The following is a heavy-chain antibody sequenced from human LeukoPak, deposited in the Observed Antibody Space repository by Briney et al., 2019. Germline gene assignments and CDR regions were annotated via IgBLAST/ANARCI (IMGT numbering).Heavy chain of an antibody. CDR2: IYYSGST. D-gene: IGHD1-26*01. V-gene: IGHV4-39*07. J-gene: IGHJ4*02. CDR3: AREAEGSYAHFDY. Sequence: SETLSLTCTVSGGSISRSSFYWGWIRQPPGKGLEWIGNIYYSGSTYYNPSLKSRITISVDTSKNQFSLKLSSVTAADTAVYYCAREAEGSYAHFDYWGQGTLVTVSS. CDR1: GGSISRSSFY.